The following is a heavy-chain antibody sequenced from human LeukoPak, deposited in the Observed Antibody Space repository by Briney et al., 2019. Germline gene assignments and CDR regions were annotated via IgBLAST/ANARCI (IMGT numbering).Heavy chain of an antibody. Sequence: SETLSLTCAVYGGPFSGYYWSWIRQPPGKGLEWIGEINHSGSTNYNPSLKSRVTISLETPKNQFYLKLSSVTAADTAVYYCARGLEWELPQHYYYCMDVWGEGTTVTVSS. CDR3: ARGLEWELPQHYYYCMDV. J-gene: IGHJ6*03. CDR1: GGPFSGYY. CDR2: INHSGST. D-gene: IGHD1-26*01. V-gene: IGHV4-34*01.